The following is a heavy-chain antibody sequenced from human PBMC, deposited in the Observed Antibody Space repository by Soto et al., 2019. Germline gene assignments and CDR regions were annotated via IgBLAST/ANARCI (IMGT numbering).Heavy chain of an antibody. D-gene: IGHD3-10*01. CDR2: TKTDGTT. CDR1: GFTFSRHW. CDR3: ARDMRAVPWYGGISSAFDM. Sequence: VGSLRLSCAASGFTFSRHWIHWVRQAPGQGLVWVSRTKTDGTTSYADSVRGRFTISRDNAENTLYLQMNSLRAEDTAVYYCARDMRAVPWYGGISSAFDMWGQGTMVTVSS. V-gene: IGHV3-74*01. J-gene: IGHJ3*02.